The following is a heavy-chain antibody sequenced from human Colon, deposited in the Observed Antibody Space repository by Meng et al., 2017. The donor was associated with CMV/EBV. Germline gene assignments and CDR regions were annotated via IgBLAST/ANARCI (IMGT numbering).Heavy chain of an antibody. J-gene: IGHJ4*02. V-gene: IGHV4-38-2*02. D-gene: IGHD2-2*01. Sequence: SETLSLTCTVSGFSISSGYFWGWTRQRPGKGLEWIGSIYHSGTTYYNPSLKSRVPISLDMSKNQFSLKVSSVTAADTAVYYCAREGDVIVPAAKVDYWGQGTLVTVSS. CDR3: AREGDVIVPAAKVDY. CDR1: GFSISSGYF. CDR2: IYHSGTT.